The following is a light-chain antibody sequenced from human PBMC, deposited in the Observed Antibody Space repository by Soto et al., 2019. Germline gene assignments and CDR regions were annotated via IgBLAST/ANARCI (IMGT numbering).Light chain of an antibody. CDR3: QQSYSTPWT. CDR1: QGISSY. Sequence: AIRMTQSPSSLSASTGYRVTITCRASQGISSYLAWYQQKPGKAPKLLIYAASTLQSGVPSRFSGSGSGTDFTLTISSLQPEDFATYYCQQSYSTPWTFGQGTKVDIK. J-gene: IGKJ1*01. V-gene: IGKV1-8*01. CDR2: AAS.